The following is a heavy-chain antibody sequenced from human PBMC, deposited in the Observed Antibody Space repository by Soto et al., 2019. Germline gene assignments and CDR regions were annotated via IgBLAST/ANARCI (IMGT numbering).Heavy chain of an antibody. CDR2: ISSSSSYI. CDR1: GFTFSSYS. Sequence: GGSLRLSCAASGFTFSSYSMNWARQAPGKGLEWVSSISSSSSYIYYADSVKGRFTISRDNAKNSLYLQMNSLRAEDTAVYYCARNIYSSSPWYYGMDVWGQGTTVTVSS. V-gene: IGHV3-21*01. J-gene: IGHJ6*02. D-gene: IGHD6-13*01. CDR3: ARNIYSSSPWYYGMDV.